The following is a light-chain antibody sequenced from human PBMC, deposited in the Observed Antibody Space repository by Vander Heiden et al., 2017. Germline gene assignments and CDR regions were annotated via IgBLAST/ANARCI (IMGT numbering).Light chain of an antibody. CDR3: QTWGTGIEV. V-gene: IGLV4-69*01. J-gene: IGLJ3*02. Sequence: QLVLTQSPSASASLGASVTLTCTLRSVHSSYAIAWHQQQPEKGRRDLMKLNSDGSHSKGDGIADRFSGSSSGAERYLTISSLQSEDEADYCCQTWGTGIEVFGGGTKLTVL. CDR2: LNSDGSH. CDR1: SVHSSYA.